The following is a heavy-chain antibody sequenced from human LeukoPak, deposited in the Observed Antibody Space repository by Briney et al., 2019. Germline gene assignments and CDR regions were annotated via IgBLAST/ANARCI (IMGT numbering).Heavy chain of an antibody. CDR2: ISYDGSNK. V-gene: IGHV3-30*03. CDR3: ARDWDYYYYGMDV. D-gene: IGHD3-16*01. CDR1: GFTFSSYG. Sequence: GGSLRLSCAASGFTFSSYGMHWVRQAPGKGLEWVAVISYDGSNKYYADSVKGRFTISRDNSKNTLYLQMNSLRAEDTAVYYCARDWDYYYYGMDVWGQGTTVTVSS. J-gene: IGHJ6*02.